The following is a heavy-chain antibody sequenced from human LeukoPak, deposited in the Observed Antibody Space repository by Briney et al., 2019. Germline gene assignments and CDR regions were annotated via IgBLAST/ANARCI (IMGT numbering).Heavy chain of an antibody. CDR1: GYTFTGYY. J-gene: IGHJ3*02. CDR3: AREGLATVSAFDI. V-gene: IGHV1-2*02. Sequence: ASVKVSCKASGYTFTGYYVHWVRQAPGQGLEWMGWINPNSGGTNYAQKFQGRVTMTRDTSISTAYMELSRLRSDDTAVYYCAREGLATVSAFDIWGQGTMVTVSS. CDR2: INPNSGGT. D-gene: IGHD5-18*01.